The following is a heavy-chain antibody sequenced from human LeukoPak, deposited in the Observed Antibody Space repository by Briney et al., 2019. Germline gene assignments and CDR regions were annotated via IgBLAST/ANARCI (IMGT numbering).Heavy chain of an antibody. D-gene: IGHD5-24*01. CDR1: GFTVSSNY. V-gene: IGHV3-66*01. Sequence: GGSVRLSCAASGFTVSSNYMSWVCHTPGKGLEWVSLIYSGGSTYYADSVKGRFTISRDNSKNTLYLQMNSLRAEDTAVYYCASRDKGYYYGMDVWGQGTTVTVSS. CDR3: ASRDKGYYYGMDV. CDR2: IYSGGST. J-gene: IGHJ6*02.